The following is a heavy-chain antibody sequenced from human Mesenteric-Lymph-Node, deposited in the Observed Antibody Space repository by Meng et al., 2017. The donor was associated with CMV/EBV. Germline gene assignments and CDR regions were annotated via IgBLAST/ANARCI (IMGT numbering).Heavy chain of an antibody. D-gene: IGHD4/OR15-4a*01. CDR1: GGSISGRSW. V-gene: IGHV4-4*02. J-gene: IGHJ4*02. CDR2: ISYGGAT. CDR3: ARERVREEGLFDS. Sequence: CTVSGGSISGRSWWPWVRQPPETGLEWIGDISYGGATKYNPSLRSRLTISMDKSNNQFSLILTSVTAADAAIYYCARERVREEGLFDSWGQGTLVTVSS.